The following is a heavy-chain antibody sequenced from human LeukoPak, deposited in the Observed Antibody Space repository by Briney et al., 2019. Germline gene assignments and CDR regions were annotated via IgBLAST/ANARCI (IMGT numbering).Heavy chain of an antibody. J-gene: IGHJ1*01. D-gene: IGHD1-26*01. CDR3: ARDADSGSYYQH. V-gene: IGHV1-69*05. Sequence: SVRVSCKASGGTFSSYAISWVRQAPGQGLEWMGGIIPIFGTANYAQKFQGRVTITTDESTSTAYMELSSLRSEDTAVYYCARDADSGSYYQHWGQGTLVTVSS. CDR2: IIPIFGTA. CDR1: GGTFSSYA.